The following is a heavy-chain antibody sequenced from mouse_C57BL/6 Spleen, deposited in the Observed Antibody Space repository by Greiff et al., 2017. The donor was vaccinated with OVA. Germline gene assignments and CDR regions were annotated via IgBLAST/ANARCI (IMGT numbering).Heavy chain of an antibody. CDR3: ARESGYEPFDY. Sequence: EVKLVESEVGLVQPGSSMKLSCTASGFTFSDYYMAWVRQVPEKGLEWVANINYDGSSTYYLDSLKSRFIISRDNAKNILYLQMSSLKSEDTATYYCARESGYEPFDYWGQGTTLTVSS. CDR2: INYDGSST. CDR1: GFTFSDYY. D-gene: IGHD2-2*01. J-gene: IGHJ2*01. V-gene: IGHV5-16*01.